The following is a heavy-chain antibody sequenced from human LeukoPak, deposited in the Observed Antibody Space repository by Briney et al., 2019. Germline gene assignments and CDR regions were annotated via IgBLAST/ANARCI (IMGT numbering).Heavy chain of an antibody. CDR1: GFTFSSYA. CDR3: AKAVSGYYYDSSGYYSLQFDY. D-gene: IGHD3-22*01. V-gene: IGHV3-23*01. J-gene: IGHJ4*02. CDR2: ISGSGGNT. Sequence: GGSLRLSCAASGFTFSSYAMSWVRQAPGKGLEWVSAISGSGGNTYYADSVKGQFTISRDNSRDNSKNTLYLQMNSLRAEDTAVYFCAKAVSGYYYDSSGYYSLQFDYWGQGTLVTVSS.